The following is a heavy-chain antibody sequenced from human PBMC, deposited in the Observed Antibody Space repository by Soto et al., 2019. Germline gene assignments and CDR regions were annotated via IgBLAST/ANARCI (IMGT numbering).Heavy chain of an antibody. D-gene: IGHD6-13*01. J-gene: IGHJ3*02. Sequence: ASVKVSCKASGYTFTSYDINWVRQATGQGLEWMGWMNPNSGNTGYAQKFQGRDTMTRNTSISTAYMELSSLRSEDTAVYYCAREVWSSRWNDAFDIWGQGTMVTVSS. CDR2: MNPNSGNT. V-gene: IGHV1-8*01. CDR1: GYTFTSYD. CDR3: AREVWSSRWNDAFDI.